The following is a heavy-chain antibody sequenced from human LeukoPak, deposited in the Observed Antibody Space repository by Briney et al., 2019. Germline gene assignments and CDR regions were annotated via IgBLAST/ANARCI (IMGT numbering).Heavy chain of an antibody. J-gene: IGHJ4*02. CDR2: ISSSGTIM. CDR3: ARGAVAGTPPVDY. D-gene: IGHD6-19*01. Sequence: GGSLRPSCVASGFTFSSHEMNWVRQTPGKGLEWVSYISSSGTIMYYADSVKGRFTISRDNAKNSLYLQMNSLRVEDTALYYCARGAVAGTPPVDYWGQGTLVTVSS. CDR1: GFTFSSHE. V-gene: IGHV3-48*03.